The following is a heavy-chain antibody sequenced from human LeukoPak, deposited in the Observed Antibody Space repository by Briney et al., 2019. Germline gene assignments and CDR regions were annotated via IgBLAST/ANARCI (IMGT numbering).Heavy chain of an antibody. V-gene: IGHV1-69*05. Sequence: GASVKVSCEAAGGTFSSYAISWVRQAPGQGLEWMGGIIPIFGTANYAQKFQGRVRITTAESTSTASMELSSLRSEDTAVYYCARGLRFLYPTMSYYYYYYMDVWGKGTTVTVSS. D-gene: IGHD3-3*01. CDR2: IIPIFGTA. CDR3: ARGLRFLYPTMSYYYYYYMDV. J-gene: IGHJ6*03. CDR1: GGTFSSYA.